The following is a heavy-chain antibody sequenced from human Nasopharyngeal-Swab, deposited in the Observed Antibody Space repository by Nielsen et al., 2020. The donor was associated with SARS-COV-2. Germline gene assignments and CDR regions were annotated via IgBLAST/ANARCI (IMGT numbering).Heavy chain of an antibody. D-gene: IGHD1-14*01. Sequence: SVKVSCKASGGTFSNYAINWLRHVPGQGLEWMGGIIPILTRPNTAQKFQGRVTLTADDSTSTAYMELSSLRYEDTAVYYCARVPTPEVYYYGMDVWGQGTSVTVSS. CDR1: GGTFSNYA. CDR3: ARVPTPEVYYYGMDV. V-gene: IGHV1-69*10. J-gene: IGHJ6*02. CDR2: IIPILTRP.